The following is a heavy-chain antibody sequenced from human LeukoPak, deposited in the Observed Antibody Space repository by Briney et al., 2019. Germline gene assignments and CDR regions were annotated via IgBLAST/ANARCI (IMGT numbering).Heavy chain of an antibody. CDR1: GFTFSSYG. D-gene: IGHD6-19*01. CDR3: ARSRPDSSGWYSYYDMDV. J-gene: IGHJ6*02. V-gene: IGHV3-33*01. Sequence: GGSLRLSCAASGFTFSSYGMHWVRRAPGKGLEWVAVIWYDGSNKYYADSVKGRFTISRDNSKNTLYLQMNSLRAEDTAVYYCARSRPDSSGWYSYYDMDVWGQGTTVTVSS. CDR2: IWYDGSNK.